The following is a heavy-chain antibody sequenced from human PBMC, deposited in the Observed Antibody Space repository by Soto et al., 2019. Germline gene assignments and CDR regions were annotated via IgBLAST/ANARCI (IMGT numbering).Heavy chain of an antibody. V-gene: IGHV3-74*03. J-gene: IGHJ4*02. CDR3: ARDLAY. CDR1: GFTFSTYG. CDR2: ISSDGSST. Sequence: PGGSLRLSCAASGFTFSTYGMHWVRQAPGKGLVWVSRISSDGSSTTYADSVKGRFTISRDNAKNTLYLQLNSLRTDGTAVYYCARDLAYWGQGILVTVSS.